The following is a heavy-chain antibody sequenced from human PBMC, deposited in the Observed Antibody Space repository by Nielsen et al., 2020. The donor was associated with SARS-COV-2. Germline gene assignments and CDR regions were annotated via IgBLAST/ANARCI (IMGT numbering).Heavy chain of an antibody. D-gene: IGHD5-24*01. CDR2: IDPSDSYT. CDR3: ARHLMALDQNWYYYYYGMDV. V-gene: IGHV5-10-1*01. CDR1: GYSFTSYW. Sequence: GESLKISCKGSGYSFTSYWISWVRQMPGKGLEWMGRIDPSDSYTNYSPSFQGHVTISADKSISTAYLQWSSLKASDTAMYYCARHLMALDQNWYYYYYGMDVWGQGTTVTVSS. J-gene: IGHJ6*02.